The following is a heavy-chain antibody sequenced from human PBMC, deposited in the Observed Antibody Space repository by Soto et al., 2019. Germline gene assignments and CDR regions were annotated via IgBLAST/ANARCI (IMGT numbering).Heavy chain of an antibody. Sequence: SETLSLTCTVSGDSRSTSTYYWGWIRQPPGKGLEWIGSIYYSGSTYYNPSLKSRVTISADTSNTQFSLKLTSVTAADTAVYYCARHFGLGYCASTSCSDFDSWGQGTMVTVSS. J-gene: IGHJ4*02. CDR3: ARHFGLGYCASTSCSDFDS. V-gene: IGHV4-39*01. CDR1: GDSRSTSTYY. CDR2: IYYSGST. D-gene: IGHD2-2*01.